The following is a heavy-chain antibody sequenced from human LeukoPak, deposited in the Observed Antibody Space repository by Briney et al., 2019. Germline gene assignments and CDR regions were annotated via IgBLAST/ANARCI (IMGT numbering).Heavy chain of an antibody. CDR2: IYYSGST. J-gene: IGHJ3*02. D-gene: IGHD5-24*01. Sequence: SETLSLTCTVPGGSISSYYWSWIRQPPGKGLEWIGYIYYSGSTNYNPSLKSRVTISVDTSKNQFSLKLSSVTAADTAVYYCARRGDGYRADAFDIWGQGTMVTVSS. CDR3: ARRGDGYRADAFDI. CDR1: GGSISSYY. V-gene: IGHV4-59*08.